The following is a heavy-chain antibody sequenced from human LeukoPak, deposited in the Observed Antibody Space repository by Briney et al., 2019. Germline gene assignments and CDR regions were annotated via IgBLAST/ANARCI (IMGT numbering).Heavy chain of an antibody. V-gene: IGHV4-34*01. J-gene: IGHJ4*02. CDR1: GGSFSGYS. CDR3: ARGIPHYCSSTTCPNDY. Sequence: PSETLSLTCAVYGGSFSGYSWSWIRQPPGKGLEWIGEIHRSGSTNYHPSLKSRVTISVDTSKNQFSPKLSSVTAADTAVYYCARGIPHYCSSTTCPNDYWGQGTLVTVSS. D-gene: IGHD2-2*01. CDR2: IHRSGST.